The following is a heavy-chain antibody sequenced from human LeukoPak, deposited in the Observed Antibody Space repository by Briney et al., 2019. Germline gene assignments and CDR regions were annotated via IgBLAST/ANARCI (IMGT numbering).Heavy chain of an antibody. CDR1: GGSFSGYY. CDR2: INHSGST. Sequence: SETLSLTCAVYGGSFSGYYWSWIRQPPGKGLEWIGEINHSGSTNYNPSLKSRVTISVDTSKNQFSLKLSSVTAADTAVYYCARTIRVAVAGIFDYWGQGTLVTVSS. CDR3: ARTIRVAVAGIFDY. V-gene: IGHV4-34*01. J-gene: IGHJ4*02. D-gene: IGHD6-19*01.